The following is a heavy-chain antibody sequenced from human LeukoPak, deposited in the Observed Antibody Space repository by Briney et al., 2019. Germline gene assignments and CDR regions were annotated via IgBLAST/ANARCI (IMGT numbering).Heavy chain of an antibody. CDR2: INAGNGNT. D-gene: IGHD5-18*01. V-gene: IGHV1-3*03. CDR1: GYTFTGYY. CDR3: ARAGLLEIQLWSRDDAFDI. Sequence: GASVKVSCKASGYTFTGYYMHWVRQAPGQGLEWMGWINAGNGNTKYSQEFQGRVTITRDTSASTAYMELSSLRSEDMAVYYCARAGLLEIQLWSRDDAFDIWGQGTMVAVSS. J-gene: IGHJ3*02.